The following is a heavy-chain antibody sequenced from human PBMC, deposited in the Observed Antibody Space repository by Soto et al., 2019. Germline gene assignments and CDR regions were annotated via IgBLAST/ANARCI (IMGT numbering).Heavy chain of an antibody. CDR3: ARGGSLYWYFDL. J-gene: IGHJ2*01. Sequence: ASVKVSCKASGYTFTSYAIHWVRQAPGQRLEWMGWINAGNGNTKYSQKFQGRVTITRDTSASTAYMELSSLRSEDTAVYYCARGGSLYWYFDLWGRGTLVTVSS. D-gene: IGHD1-26*01. CDR1: GYTFTSYA. V-gene: IGHV1-3*01. CDR2: INAGNGNT.